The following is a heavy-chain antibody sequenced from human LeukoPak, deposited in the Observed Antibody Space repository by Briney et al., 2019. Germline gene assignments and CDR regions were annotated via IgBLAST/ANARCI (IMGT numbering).Heavy chain of an antibody. J-gene: IGHJ4*02. CDR1: DGSISSYC. D-gene: IGHD3-10*01. V-gene: IGHV4-4*09. Sequence: SETLFLTCTVSDGSISSYCWSWIRQPPGKGLEWIGYIYTSGSTNYNPSLKSRVTISVDTSKNQFSLKLSSVTAADTAVYYCARIGSARHFDYWGQGTLVTVSS. CDR2: IYTSGST. CDR3: ARIGSARHFDY.